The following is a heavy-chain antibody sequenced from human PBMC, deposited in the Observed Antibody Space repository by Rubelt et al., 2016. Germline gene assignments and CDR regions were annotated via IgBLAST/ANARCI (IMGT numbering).Heavy chain of an antibody. J-gene: IGHJ5*02. D-gene: IGHD1-26*01. CDR2: IYYSGST. CDR1: GGSISSSSYY. V-gene: IGHV4-39*01. CDR3: ARNTGSSPFDP. Sequence: QLQLQESGPGLVKPSETLSLTCTVSGGSISSSSYYWGWIRQPPGKGLEWIGTIYYSGSTYYTASLKSRVTISVDTSTNQFSRKRYSVTAADTAVVYCARNTGSSPFDPWGQGTLVTVSS.